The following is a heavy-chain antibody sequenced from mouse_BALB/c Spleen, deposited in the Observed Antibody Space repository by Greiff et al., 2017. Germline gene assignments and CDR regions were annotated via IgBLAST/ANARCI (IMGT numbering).Heavy chain of an antibody. V-gene: IGHV1S81*02. CDR1: GYTFTSYW. J-gene: IGHJ3*01. CDR2: INPSNGRT. D-gene: IGHD4-1*01. Sequence: QVQLQQPGAELVKPGASVKLSCKASGYTFTSYWMHWVKQRPGQGLEWIGEINPSNGRTNYNEKFKSKATLTVDKSSSTAYMQLSSLTSEDTAMYYCARNWDGFAYWGQGTLVTVSA. CDR3: ARNWDGFAY.